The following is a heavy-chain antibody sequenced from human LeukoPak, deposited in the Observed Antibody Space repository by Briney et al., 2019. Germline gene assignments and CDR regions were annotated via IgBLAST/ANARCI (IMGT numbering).Heavy chain of an antibody. D-gene: IGHD2-2*01. CDR1: GGSISSDY. CDR3: ARLVLAAKFDS. Sequence: SETLSLNCNVSGGSISSDYWSWIRQPAGKGLEWIGRIYTSGRTNYNPSLKSRITMSVDTSKNQFSLTLRSVTAADTAVYYCARLVLAAKFDSWGQGTLVTVSS. CDR2: IYTSGRT. J-gene: IGHJ4*02. V-gene: IGHV4-4*07.